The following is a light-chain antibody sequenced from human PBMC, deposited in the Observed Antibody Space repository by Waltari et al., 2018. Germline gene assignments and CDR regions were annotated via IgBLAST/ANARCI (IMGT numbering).Light chain of an antibody. CDR2: AAS. Sequence: EVLMTQSPATLSMSPGERATLSCRASQSISRNLAWYQQKPGQAPRLLIYAASTRATGVPPTFSGSVSGTDFTLTISSLQSEDFAVYYCQQYNNWRTFGQGTRLEIK. J-gene: IGKJ2*01. CDR1: QSISRN. V-gene: IGKV3-15*01. CDR3: QQYNNWRT.